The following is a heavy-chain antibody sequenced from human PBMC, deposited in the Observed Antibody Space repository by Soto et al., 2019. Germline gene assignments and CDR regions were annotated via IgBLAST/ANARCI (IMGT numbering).Heavy chain of an antibody. D-gene: IGHD5-18*01. Sequence: PGGSLRLSCAASGFTFSSYWMSWVRQAPGKGLEWVANIKQDGSEKYYVDSVKGRFTIPRDNAKNSLYLQMNSLRAEDTAVYYCARDTPRRELWLLPTSDYYYGMDVWGQGTTVTVSS. CDR2: IKQDGSEK. J-gene: IGHJ6*02. CDR3: ARDTPRRELWLLPTSDYYYGMDV. V-gene: IGHV3-7*05. CDR1: GFTFSSYW.